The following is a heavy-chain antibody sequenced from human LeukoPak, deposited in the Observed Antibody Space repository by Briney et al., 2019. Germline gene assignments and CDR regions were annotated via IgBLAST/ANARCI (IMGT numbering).Heavy chain of an antibody. V-gene: IGHV5-51*01. J-gene: IGHJ3*02. CDR3: ARVRPQDGFDI. CDR1: GYSFSNYW. CDR2: IYPDDSDT. Sequence: GESLKISCKGSGYSFSNYWIGWVRQMPGKGLEWMGIIYPDDSDTRYSPYFQGQVTISADKSISTAYLQWSSLKASDTAMYYCARVRPQDGFDIWGQGTMVTVSS.